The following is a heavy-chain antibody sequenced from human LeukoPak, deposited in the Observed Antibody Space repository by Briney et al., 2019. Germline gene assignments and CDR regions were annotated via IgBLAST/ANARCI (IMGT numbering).Heavy chain of an antibody. CDR3: ARSFCNSASCYYYYYSGMDV. Sequence: PGGSLRLSCAASGFPFSSYSMNWVRQAPGKGLEWVSSISSSGRYIYYADSVKGRFTISRDSAKNSLYLQVNSLRAEDTAVYYCARSFCNSASCYYYYYSGMDVWGQGTAITVSS. J-gene: IGHJ6*02. D-gene: IGHD2-2*01. V-gene: IGHV3-21*01. CDR2: ISSSGRYI. CDR1: GFPFSSYS.